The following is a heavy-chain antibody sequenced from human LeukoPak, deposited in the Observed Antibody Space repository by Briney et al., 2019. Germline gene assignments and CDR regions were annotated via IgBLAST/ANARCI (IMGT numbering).Heavy chain of an antibody. D-gene: IGHD3-10*01. CDR2: IDYSGTT. CDR1: GGSISSDH. Sequence: PSETLSLTCSVSGGSISSDHWSWIRQPPGKGLEWIAYIDYSGTTSYNPSLKSRVTISVDTSKNQFSLKLSSVTAADTAVYYCARQGRGLRAFDYWGQGTLVTVSS. J-gene: IGHJ4*02. CDR3: ARQGRGLRAFDY. V-gene: IGHV4-59*08.